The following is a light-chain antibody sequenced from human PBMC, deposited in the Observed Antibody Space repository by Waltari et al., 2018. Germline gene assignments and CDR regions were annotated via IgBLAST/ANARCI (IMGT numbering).Light chain of an antibody. CDR1: NCSIASNP. CDR3: QSYDSSEHYV. Sequence: NFMLTHPPSVSESPGKTVTISCTRNNCSIASNPVRWYQQRPGSAPTTVIYEENQRPSGVPDRFSGSIDSSSNSASLTISGLKTEDEADYYCQSYDSSEHYVFGSGTKVTVL. V-gene: IGLV6-57*04. CDR2: EEN. J-gene: IGLJ1*01.